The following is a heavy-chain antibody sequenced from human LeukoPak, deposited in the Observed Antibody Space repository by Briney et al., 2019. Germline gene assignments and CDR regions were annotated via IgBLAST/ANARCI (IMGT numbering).Heavy chain of an antibody. V-gene: IGHV4-59*12. CDR3: ARERVIRGVITYYYYYMDV. J-gene: IGHJ6*03. Sequence: KTSETLSLTCTVSGGSISSYYWSWIRQPPGKGLEWIGYIYYSGSTNYNPSLKSRVTISVDTSKNQFSLKLSSVTAADTAVYYCARERVIRGVITYYYYYMDVWGKGTTVTISS. D-gene: IGHD3-10*01. CDR1: GGSISSYY. CDR2: IYYSGST.